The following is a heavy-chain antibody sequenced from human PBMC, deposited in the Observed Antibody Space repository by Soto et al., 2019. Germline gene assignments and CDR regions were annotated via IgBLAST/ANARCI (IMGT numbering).Heavy chain of an antibody. D-gene: IGHD6-19*01. Sequence: GGSLRLSCAASGFTFSSYGMHWVRQAPGKGLEWVAVIWYDGSNKYYADSVKGRFTISRDNSKNTLYLQMNSLRAEDTAVYYCARATWAVAGTGDYYYGMDVWGQGTTVTVSS. CDR2: IWYDGSNK. CDR1: GFTFSSYG. J-gene: IGHJ6*02. CDR3: ARATWAVAGTGDYYYGMDV. V-gene: IGHV3-33*01.